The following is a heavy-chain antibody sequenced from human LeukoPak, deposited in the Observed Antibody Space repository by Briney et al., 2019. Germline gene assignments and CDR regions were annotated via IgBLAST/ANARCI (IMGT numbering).Heavy chain of an antibody. J-gene: IGHJ4*02. CDR2: IWYDGSNK. D-gene: IGHD6-13*01. Sequence: GGSLRLSCAASGFTFSSYGMQWVRQAPGKGLESVAVIWYDGSNKYYADSVKGRFTISRDNSKNTLYLQMNSLRAEDTAVYYCAKKGSSSWYVDYWGQGTLVTVSS. CDR1: GFTFSSYG. CDR3: AKKGSSSWYVDY. V-gene: IGHV3-33*06.